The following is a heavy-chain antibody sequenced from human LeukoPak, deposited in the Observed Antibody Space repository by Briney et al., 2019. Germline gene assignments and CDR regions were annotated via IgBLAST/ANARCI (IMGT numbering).Heavy chain of an antibody. V-gene: IGHV4-59*01. J-gene: IGHJ4*02. CDR2: IYYSGST. D-gene: IGHD4-11*01. Sequence: SETLSLTCTVSGGSISSYYWSWIRQPPGKGLEWIGYIYYSGSTNYNPSLKSRVTISVDTSKNQFSLKLSSVTAADTAVYYCARYDYSKYVGYYDHWGQGTLVTVSS. CDR3: ARYDYSKYVGYYDH. CDR1: GGSISSYY.